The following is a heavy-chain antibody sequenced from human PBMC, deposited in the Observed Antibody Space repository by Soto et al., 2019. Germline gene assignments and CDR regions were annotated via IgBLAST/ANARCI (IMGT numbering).Heavy chain of an antibody. CDR3: ARAGYCSSTSCYFAFDI. D-gene: IGHD2-2*03. V-gene: IGHV5-51*03. CDR1: GYSFTSYW. CDR2: IYPGDSDT. J-gene: IGHJ3*02. Sequence: GESLKISCKGSGYSFTSYWIGWVRQMPGKGLEWMGIIYPGDSDTRYSPSFQGQVTISADKSISTAYLQWRSLKASDTAMYYCARAGYCSSTSCYFAFDIWGQGTMVTVSS.